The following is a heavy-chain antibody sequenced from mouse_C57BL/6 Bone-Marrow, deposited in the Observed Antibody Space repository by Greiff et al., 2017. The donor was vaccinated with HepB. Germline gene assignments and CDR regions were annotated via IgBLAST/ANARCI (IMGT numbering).Heavy chain of an antibody. CDR1: GFTFSNYW. V-gene: IGHV6-3*01. CDR2: IRLKSDNYAT. CDR3: TGLLPRLYWYFDV. J-gene: IGHJ1*03. D-gene: IGHD2-3*01. Sequence: EVKLMESGGGLVQPGGSMKLSCVASGFTFSNYWMNWVRQSPEKGLEWVAQIRLKSDNYATHYAESVKGRFTISRDDSKSSVYLQMNNLRAEDTGIYYCTGLLPRLYWYFDVWGTGTTVTVSS.